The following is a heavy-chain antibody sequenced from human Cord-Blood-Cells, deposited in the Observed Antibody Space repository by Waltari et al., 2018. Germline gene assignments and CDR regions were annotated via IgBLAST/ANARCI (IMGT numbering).Heavy chain of an antibody. J-gene: IGHJ3*02. CDR1: GGSFSGYY. CDR3: ARDTYYDFWSGLRGAFDI. V-gene: IGHV4-34*01. CDR2: INHSGST. D-gene: IGHD3-3*01. Sequence: QVQLQQWGAGLLKPSETLSLTCAVYGGSFSGYYWSWIRQPPGKGLEWIGEINHSGSTNYNPSLKSRVTISVDTSKNQFSLKLSSVTAADTAVYYCARDTYYDFWSGLRGAFDIWGQGTMVTVSS.